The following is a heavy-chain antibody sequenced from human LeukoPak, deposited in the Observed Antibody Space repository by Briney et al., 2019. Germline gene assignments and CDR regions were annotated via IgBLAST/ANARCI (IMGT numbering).Heavy chain of an antibody. D-gene: IGHD3-10*01. CDR2: INHSGST. J-gene: IGHJ6*03. V-gene: IGHV4-34*01. CDR3: ARGLNIWFGYSYYYYYYIDV. CDR1: GGSFSGYY. Sequence: PSETLSLTCAVYGGSFSGYYWSWIRQPPGKGLEWIGEINHSGSTNYNPSLKSRVTISVDTSKNQFSLKLSSVTAADTAVYYCARGLNIWFGYSYYYYYYIDVWGKGTTVTVSS.